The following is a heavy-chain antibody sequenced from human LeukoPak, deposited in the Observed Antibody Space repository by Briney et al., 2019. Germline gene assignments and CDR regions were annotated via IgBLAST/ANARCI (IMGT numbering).Heavy chain of an antibody. CDR2: ITISSNYI. V-gene: IGHV3-21*01. D-gene: IGHD6-19*01. J-gene: IGHJ4*02. CDR3: ARDTGHGWCLDY. CDR1: GFTFSRYS. Sequence: GSLRLSCAASGFTFSRYSMNWVRQAPGKGLEWVSSITISSNYIYYADSVKGRFTISRDNAKNSLYLQMNSLRDEDTAVYYCARDTGHGWCLDYWGQGTLVTVSS.